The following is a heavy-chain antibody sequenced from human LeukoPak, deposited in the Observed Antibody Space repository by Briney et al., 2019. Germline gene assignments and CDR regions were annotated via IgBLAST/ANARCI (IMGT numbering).Heavy chain of an antibody. Sequence: GGSLRLSCAASGFTFTRFWLTWVRQSPGKGLEWAANINPDGTKTTYVDSVEGRFAISRDNAKNSVFLLMTSLRAEDTAMYYCATAPASVDSSWGQGTLVAVSS. CDR2: INPDGTKT. CDR1: GFTFTRFW. D-gene: IGHD3-3*01. CDR3: ATAPASVDSS. J-gene: IGHJ5*02. V-gene: IGHV3-7*01.